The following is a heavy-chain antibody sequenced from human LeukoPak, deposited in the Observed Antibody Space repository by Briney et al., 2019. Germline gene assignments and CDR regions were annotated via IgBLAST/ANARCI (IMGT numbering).Heavy chain of an antibody. Sequence: TSETLSLTCTVSGGSISGYYWSWIRQPPGKGLEWIGYIYYSGRTNYNPSLKSRVTISVDTSKNQFSLKLSSVTAADTAMYYCARDRPPDYWGQGTLVTVSS. CDR1: GGSISGYY. CDR2: IYYSGRT. J-gene: IGHJ4*02. D-gene: IGHD6-6*01. V-gene: IGHV4-59*01. CDR3: ARDRPPDY.